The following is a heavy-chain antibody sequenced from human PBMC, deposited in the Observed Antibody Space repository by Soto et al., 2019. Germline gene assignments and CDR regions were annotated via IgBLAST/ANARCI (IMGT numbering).Heavy chain of an antibody. CDR2: IYYSGST. J-gene: IGHJ4*02. V-gene: IGHV4-39*01. CDR3: VSHRNYIVVSGSFFDY. Sequence: SEPLSLTCTVSGGSVSSSSCYWGWVRQSPGKGLEWIESIYYSGSTHYNPSLKSRVTVSVDTSKNQFSLKLTSVTAADTAVYFCVSHRNYIVVSGSFFDYWSQGTLVTVSS. D-gene: IGHD6-19*01. CDR1: GGSVSSSSCY.